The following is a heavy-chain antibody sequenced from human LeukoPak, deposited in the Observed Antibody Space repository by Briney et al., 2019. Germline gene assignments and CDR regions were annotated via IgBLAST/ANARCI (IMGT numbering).Heavy chain of an antibody. J-gene: IGHJ4*02. CDR3: ARGMNGVGGYDILIDY. Sequence: GGSLRLSCAASGFTSSSYEMNWVRQAPGKGLERVSYISSDAASIYYADSVRGRFTISRDNAKNSLFLQVYSLRDEDTAVYYCARGMNGVGGYDILIDYWGQGTLVTVSS. CDR1: GFTSSSYE. CDR2: ISSDAASI. V-gene: IGHV3-48*03. D-gene: IGHD3-9*01.